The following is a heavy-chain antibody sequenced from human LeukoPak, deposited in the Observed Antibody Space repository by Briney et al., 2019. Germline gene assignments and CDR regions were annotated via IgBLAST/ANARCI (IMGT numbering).Heavy chain of an antibody. V-gene: IGHV3-23*01. J-gene: IGHJ3*02. CDR3: VREGPRGLAFDI. CDR1: GFTFSSYA. CDR2: ISGSGGNT. Sequence: PGGSLRLSCAASGFTFSSYAMSWVRQAPGKGLEWVSAISGSGGNTYYADSVKGRFTISRDNSKNTLYLQMNGLRVEDTAVYYCVREGPRGLAFDIWGQGTMVTVSS.